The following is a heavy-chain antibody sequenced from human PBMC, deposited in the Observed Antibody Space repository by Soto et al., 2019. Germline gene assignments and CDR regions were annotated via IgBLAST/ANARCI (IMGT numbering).Heavy chain of an antibody. V-gene: IGHV1-69*12. CDR2: IIAIFGTA. CDR3: ARDRGRNCSGGSCYG. D-gene: IGHD2-15*01. CDR1: GGTFSSYA. J-gene: IGHJ4*02. Sequence: QVQLVQSGAEVKKPGSSVKVSCKASGGTFSSYAISWVGQAPGQGREWMGGIIAIFGTANYAQKFQGRVTLTADEYTSTAYMELSSLRSEDTAVYYCARDRGRNCSGGSCYGWGQGTLLTVSS.